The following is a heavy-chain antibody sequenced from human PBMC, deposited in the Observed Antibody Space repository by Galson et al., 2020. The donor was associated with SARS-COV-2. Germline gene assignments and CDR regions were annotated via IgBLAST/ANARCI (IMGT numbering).Heavy chain of an antibody. CDR1: GYTFNSYD. CDR2: MYPNRGNT. CDR3: ARSCSSTGCYAGNDAFDI. J-gene: IGHJ3*02. Sequence: ASVTVSYQASGYTFNSYDLNWLRQATGQGLEWMGWMYPNRGNTGYPQKFQGRVTMTRDTSISTAYMEMSRLRSDDTAVYYCARSCSSTGCYAGNDAFDIWGQGTMVTVSS. V-gene: IGHV1-8*01. D-gene: IGHD2-2*01.